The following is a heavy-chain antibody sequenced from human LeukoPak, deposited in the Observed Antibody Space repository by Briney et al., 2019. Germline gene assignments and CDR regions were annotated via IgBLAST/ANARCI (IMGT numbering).Heavy chain of an antibody. D-gene: IGHD3-10*01. Sequence: SENLSFNCAVYGVSFCGYYWIWIRQPQGKELEWIGEINHSGSTNYNPSLKSRATISVDTSKNQFSLKLSSVTAADTAVYYCARGLRLVRGAHNGMDVWGKGSTVTVSS. V-gene: IGHV4-34*01. CDR1: GVSFCGYY. CDR3: ARGLRLVRGAHNGMDV. J-gene: IGHJ6*04. CDR2: INHSGST.